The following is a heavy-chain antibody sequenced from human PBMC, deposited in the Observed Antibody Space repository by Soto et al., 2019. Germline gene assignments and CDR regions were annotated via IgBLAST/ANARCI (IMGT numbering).Heavy chain of an antibody. D-gene: IGHD1-7*01. CDR1: VFTFNNYA. CDR2: ISANGQGI. V-gene: IGHV3-23*01. CDR3: AKDRNYPRDQFHN. Sequence: PGGSLRLSCAASVFTFNNYAMSWVRQAPGKGLEWVSAISANGQGIYYADSVKGRFIISRDSSKNTVFLHMDSLTAEDTAVYYCAKDRNYPRDQFHNWGQGTLVTVSS. J-gene: IGHJ4*02.